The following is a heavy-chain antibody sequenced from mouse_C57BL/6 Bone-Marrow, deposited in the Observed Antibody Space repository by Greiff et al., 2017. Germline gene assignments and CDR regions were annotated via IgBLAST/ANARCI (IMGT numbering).Heavy chain of an antibody. V-gene: IGHV5-4*01. CDR1: GFTFSSYA. J-gene: IGHJ3*01. CDR3: ARDRDDGTTWFAY. Sequence: EVQGVESGGGLVKPGGSLKLSCAASGFTFSSYAMSWVRQTPEKRLEWVATISDGGSYTYYPDNVKGRFTIARDNAKNNLYLQMSHLKAEDTAMYYCARDRDDGTTWFAYWGQGTLVTVSA. CDR2: ISDGGSYT. D-gene: IGHD2-3*01.